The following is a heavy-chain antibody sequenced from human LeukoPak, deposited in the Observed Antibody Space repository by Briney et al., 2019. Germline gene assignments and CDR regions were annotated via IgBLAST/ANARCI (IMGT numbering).Heavy chain of an antibody. Sequence: SETLSLTCAVYGGSFSGYYWSWIRQPPGKGLEWIGEINHSGSTNYNPSLKSRVSISADTSKNQFSLKLSSVIAADTAVYYCARVLGYCSSTSCPRYYYYGMDVWGQGTTVTVSS. CDR2: INHSGST. D-gene: IGHD2-2*01. CDR1: GGSFSGYY. J-gene: IGHJ6*02. CDR3: ARVLGYCSSTSCPRYYYYGMDV. V-gene: IGHV4-34*01.